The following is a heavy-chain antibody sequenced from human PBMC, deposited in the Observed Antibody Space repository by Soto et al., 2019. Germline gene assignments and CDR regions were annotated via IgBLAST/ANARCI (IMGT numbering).Heavy chain of an antibody. D-gene: IGHD6-13*01. CDR2: IIPIFGTA. V-gene: IGHV1-69*12. J-gene: IGHJ6*02. Sequence: QVQLVQSGAEVKKPGSSVKVSCKASGGTFSSYAISWVRQAPGQGLEWMGGIIPIFGTANYAQKFQGRVTITADEATSTAYMELSSLRSEDTAVYYWAREVGRAAAGRKSSRLRYGMDVWGQGTTVTVSS. CDR3: AREVGRAAAGRKSSRLRYGMDV. CDR1: GGTFSSYA.